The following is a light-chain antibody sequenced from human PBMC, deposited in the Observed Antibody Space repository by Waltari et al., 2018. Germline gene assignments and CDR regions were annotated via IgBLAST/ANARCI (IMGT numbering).Light chain of an antibody. Sequence: DIQMNKCPFTLSASVGYRVSINCWASKSIIVWLAWYQLKPGKDPKLLIYKASTLQSGVPSRFSGSGSGTEFTLTISSLQPDDFATYYCQQYNTYFGQGTKLEIK. V-gene: IGKV1-5*03. CDR1: KSIIVW. J-gene: IGKJ2*01. CDR3: QQYNTY. CDR2: KAS.